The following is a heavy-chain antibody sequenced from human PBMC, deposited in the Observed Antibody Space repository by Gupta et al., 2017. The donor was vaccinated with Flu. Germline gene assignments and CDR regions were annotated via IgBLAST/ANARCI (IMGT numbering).Heavy chain of an antibody. CDR3: ARTLGDWNYYYDY. D-gene: IGHD1-7*01. CDR1: ITSYY. Sequence: ITSYYWSWIRQPPGKGLEWIGYIYYSGSTNYNPSLKNRVTISVDTPNNQFSLKVTSVTAADTAVYYCARTLGDWNYYYDYWGQGTLVTVSS. J-gene: IGHJ4*02. V-gene: IGHV4-59*01. CDR2: IYYSGST.